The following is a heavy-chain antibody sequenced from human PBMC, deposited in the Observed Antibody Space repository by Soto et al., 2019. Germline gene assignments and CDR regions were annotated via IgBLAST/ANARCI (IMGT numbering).Heavy chain of an antibody. V-gene: IGHV1-18*01. Sequence: QVQLVQSGAEVKKPGASVKVSCKASGYTFTSYGISWVRQAPGQGLEWMGWISAYNGNTNYAQKLQGRVTMTTDTSTSTAYMELRSLRSDDTAVYYCARDSLVLMEGLTGYYYYGMDVWGQGTTVTVSS. CDR3: ARDSLVLMEGLTGYYYYGMDV. D-gene: IGHD6-13*01. CDR1: GYTFTSYG. J-gene: IGHJ6*02. CDR2: ISAYNGNT.